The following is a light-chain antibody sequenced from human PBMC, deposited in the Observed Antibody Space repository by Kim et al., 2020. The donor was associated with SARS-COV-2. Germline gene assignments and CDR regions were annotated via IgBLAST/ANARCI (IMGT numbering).Light chain of an antibody. Sequence: ASVGDRVTFTCRASQGINNHLAWFQQKSGKAPKSLIYAASTLQGGAPSRFSGSGFGTDFTLTISGLQPEDSATYFCQQYSRFPLTFGGGTKVDIK. CDR2: AAS. J-gene: IGKJ4*01. V-gene: IGKV1-16*01. CDR3: QQYSRFPLT. CDR1: QGINNH.